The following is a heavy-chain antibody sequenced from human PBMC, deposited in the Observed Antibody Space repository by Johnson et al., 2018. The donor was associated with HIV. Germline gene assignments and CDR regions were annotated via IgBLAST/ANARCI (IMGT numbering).Heavy chain of an antibody. Sequence: VQLVESGGGVVQPGRSLRLSCAPSGFTFSSYDMHWVRQVTGKGLEWVSGFGTAGDTYYPGSVKGRFTISRDDSQSTLYLQMNSLKTEDTAVYYCTTGTIWGQGTMVTVSS. V-gene: IGHV3-13*01. J-gene: IGHJ3*02. CDR1: GFTFSSYD. CDR3: TTGTI. CDR2: FGTAGDT.